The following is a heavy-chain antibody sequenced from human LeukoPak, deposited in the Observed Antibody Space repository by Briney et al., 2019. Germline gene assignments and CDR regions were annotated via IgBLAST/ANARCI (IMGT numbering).Heavy chain of an antibody. CDR3: AREGGYCSGGNCYSWFDP. V-gene: IGHV1-2*02. Sequence: ASVTVSFMASGYTFTGYYMHWVRQAPGQGMEWMGWINPNSGGTNYAQKFQGRVTMTRDTSISTAYMELSRLRSDDTAVNYCAREGGYCSGGNCYSWFDPWGQGTLVTVSS. CDR1: GYTFTGYY. D-gene: IGHD2-15*01. CDR2: INPNSGGT. J-gene: IGHJ5*02.